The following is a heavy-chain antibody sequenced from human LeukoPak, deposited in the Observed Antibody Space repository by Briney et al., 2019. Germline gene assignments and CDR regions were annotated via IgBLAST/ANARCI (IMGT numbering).Heavy chain of an antibody. CDR3: ARDLNY. V-gene: IGHV3-53*01. J-gene: IGHJ4*02. CDR1: GFDFTTNY. CDR2: FSGDGYT. Sequence: GGSLRLSCAASGFDFTTNYMSWVRQVPGKGLDWASVFSGDGYTGYADSVKGRFTVSRDSSKNTMYLQMNSLRAEDSALYYCARDLNYWGQGTLVTVSS.